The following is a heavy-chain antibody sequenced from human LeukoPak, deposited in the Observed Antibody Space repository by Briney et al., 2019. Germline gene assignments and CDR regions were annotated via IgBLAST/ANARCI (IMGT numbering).Heavy chain of an antibody. Sequence: PSETPSLTCTVSGGSISSYYWSWIRQPPGKGLEWIGYIYYSGSTNYNPSLKSRVTISVDTSKNQFSLKPSSVTAADTAVYYCARYSGYDYGIYYYYYGMDVWGQGTTVTVSS. J-gene: IGHJ6*02. V-gene: IGHV4-59*08. CDR2: IYYSGST. CDR1: GGSISSYY. CDR3: ARYSGYDYGIYYYYYGMDV. D-gene: IGHD5-12*01.